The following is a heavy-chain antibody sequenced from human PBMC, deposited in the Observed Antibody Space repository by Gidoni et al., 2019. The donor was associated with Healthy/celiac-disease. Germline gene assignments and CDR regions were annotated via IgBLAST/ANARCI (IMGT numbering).Heavy chain of an antibody. CDR1: GFPFSDYY. Sequence: QVQLVESGGGLVKPGGSLRLSCAASGFPFSDYYMSWIRQAPGKGLEWVSYSSSSSSYTNYADSVKGRFTISRDNAKNSLYLQMNSLRAEDTAVYYCARRGAGGYFDLWGRGTLVTVSS. D-gene: IGHD3-10*01. CDR2: SSSSSSYT. CDR3: ARRGAGGYFDL. J-gene: IGHJ2*01. V-gene: IGHV3-11*05.